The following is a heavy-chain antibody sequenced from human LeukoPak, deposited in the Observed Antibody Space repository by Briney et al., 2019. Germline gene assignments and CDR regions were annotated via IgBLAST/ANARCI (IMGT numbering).Heavy chain of an antibody. CDR2: ISSSDTYI. CDR3: ARDKDLNLVGASGGAFDI. Sequence: TAGGSLRLSCAASGFTFSSYSMNWVRQAPGKGLEWVSSISSSDTYIYHADSVKGRFTISRDNAKNSLYLQMNSLRAEDTAVYYCARDKDLNLVGASGGAFDIWGQGTMVTVSS. V-gene: IGHV3-21*01. CDR1: GFTFSSYS. D-gene: IGHD1-26*01. J-gene: IGHJ3*02.